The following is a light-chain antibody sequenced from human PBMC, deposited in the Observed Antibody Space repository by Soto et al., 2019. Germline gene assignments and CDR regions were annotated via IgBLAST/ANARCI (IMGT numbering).Light chain of an antibody. CDR2: GAS. J-gene: IGKJ1*01. Sequence: EIVLTQSPGTLSLSPGERATLSCRASQSVSSSYLAWYQQKPGQAPRLLIYGASTRATGIPARFSGSGSGTEFTLTISSLQSEDFAVYYCQQYNNWPPWKFGQGTKVDIK. CDR3: QQYNNWPPWK. CDR1: QSVSSSY. V-gene: IGKV3-15*01.